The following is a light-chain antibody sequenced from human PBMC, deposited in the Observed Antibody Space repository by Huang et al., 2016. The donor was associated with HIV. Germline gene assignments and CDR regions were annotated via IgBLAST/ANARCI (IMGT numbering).Light chain of an antibody. CDR3: QQYYSTPYT. J-gene: IGKJ2*01. CDR1: QGITDS. CDR2: GAA. V-gene: IGKV1-NL1*01. Sequence: DIQMTQSPSSLSASVGDRVTITCRASQGITDSLAWYHQKPGKAPKLLLYGAARLESGVPSRFSGSGSGTDYTLTISSLQPEGFATYYCQQYYSTPYTFGQGTKLEIK.